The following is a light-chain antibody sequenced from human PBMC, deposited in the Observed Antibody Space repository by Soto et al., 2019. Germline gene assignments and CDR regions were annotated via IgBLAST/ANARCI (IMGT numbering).Light chain of an antibody. Sequence: QSALTQPASVSGSPGQSITISCTGTSSDVGGYNYVSWYQQHPGKAPKLMIYDVNNRPSGVSNRFSGSKSGNTASLTISGLQAEDEADYYCSSYTTSSTYWVFGGGTQLTVL. J-gene: IGLJ3*02. CDR1: SSDVGGYNY. CDR2: DVN. CDR3: SSYTTSSTYWV. V-gene: IGLV2-14*03.